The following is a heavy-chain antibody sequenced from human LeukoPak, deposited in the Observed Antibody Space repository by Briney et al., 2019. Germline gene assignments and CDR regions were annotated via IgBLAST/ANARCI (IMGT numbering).Heavy chain of an antibody. J-gene: IGHJ4*02. CDR1: GGSISSGDYY. D-gene: IGHD2-21*02. CDR3: ARYLYCGGDCFQFDC. Sequence: SETLSLTCTVSGGSISSGDYYWSWIRQPPGKGLEWIGYIYYSGSTNYNPSLKSRVTISVDTSKNQFSLKLSSVTAADTAVYYCARYLYCGGDCFQFDCWGQGTLVTVSS. V-gene: IGHV4-61*08. CDR2: IYYSGST.